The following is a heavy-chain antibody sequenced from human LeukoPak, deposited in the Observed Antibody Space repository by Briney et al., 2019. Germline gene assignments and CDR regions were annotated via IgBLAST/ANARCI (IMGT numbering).Heavy chain of an antibody. CDR1: GGSIRRSTYY. CDR2: IYYSGGT. CDR3: ARHDGYNGGNSFFDY. J-gene: IGHJ4*02. V-gene: IGHV4-39*01. D-gene: IGHD2-15*01. Sequence: SETLSLTCTVSGGSIRRSTYYWGWIRQPPGKGLEWIGSIYYSGGTYYNPSLKSRVTISVDTSKNQFSLKQSSVTAADTAVYYCARHDGYNGGNSFFDYWGQGTLVTVSS.